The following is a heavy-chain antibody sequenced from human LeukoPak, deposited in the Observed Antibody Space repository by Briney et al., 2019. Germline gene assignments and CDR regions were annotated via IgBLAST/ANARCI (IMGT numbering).Heavy chain of an antibody. V-gene: IGHV4-59*11. CDR2: IYYSGST. CDR1: GGSISGHY. Sequence: SETLSLPCTVSGGSISGHYWSWIRQPPGKGLEWIGYIYYSGSTNYNPSLKSRVTISVDTSKNQFSLKLSSVTAADTAVYYCAGDNYYYYMDVWGKGTTVTVSS. CDR3: AGDNYYYYMDV. J-gene: IGHJ6*03.